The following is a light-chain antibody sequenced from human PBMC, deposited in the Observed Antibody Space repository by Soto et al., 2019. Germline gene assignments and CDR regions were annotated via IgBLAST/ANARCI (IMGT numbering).Light chain of an antibody. Sequence: QAVVTQTPSASGTPGQRVTISCSGSNSNMGRNYVYWYQQVPGTAPKLLMYRNDVRPSGVPDRITGPKSGTSASLAISGLRSEDEADYYCAVWDNSLNGVAFGGGTQLTVL. CDR3: AVWDNSLNGVA. J-gene: IGLJ2*01. V-gene: IGLV1-47*01. CDR2: RND. CDR1: NSNMGRNY.